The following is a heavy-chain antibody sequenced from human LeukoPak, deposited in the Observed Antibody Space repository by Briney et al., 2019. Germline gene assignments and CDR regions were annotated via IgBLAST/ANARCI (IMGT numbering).Heavy chain of an antibody. CDR3: ARDKGYFDWLLLVY. V-gene: IGHV3-30-3*01. Sequence: GGSLRLSCAASGFTFSSYAMHRVRQAPGKGLEWVAVISYDGSNKYYADSVKGRFTISRDNSKNTLYLQMNSLRAEDTAVYYCARDKGYFDWLLLVYWGQGTLVTVSS. J-gene: IGHJ4*02. D-gene: IGHD3-9*01. CDR1: GFTFSSYA. CDR2: ISYDGSNK.